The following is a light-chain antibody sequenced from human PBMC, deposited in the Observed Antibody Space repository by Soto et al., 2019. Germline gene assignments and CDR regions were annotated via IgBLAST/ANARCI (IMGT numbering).Light chain of an antibody. Sequence: QSALTQPASVSGSPGQSIAISCTGSSSDVGFYNDVSWYQQHPGEVPKLIIFEVSNRPSGVSNRFSGSKSGNTASLTISGLQAEDEAAYYCSSYTTSSTRVFGTGTKLTVL. J-gene: IGLJ1*01. V-gene: IGLV2-14*01. CDR2: EVS. CDR3: SSYTTSSTRV. CDR1: SSDVGFYND.